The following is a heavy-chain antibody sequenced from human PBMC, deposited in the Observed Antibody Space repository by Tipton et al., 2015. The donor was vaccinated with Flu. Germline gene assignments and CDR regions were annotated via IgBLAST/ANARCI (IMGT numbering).Heavy chain of an antibody. J-gene: IGHJ6*03. CDR3: ARASNPSGSYEYYYYYYYMDV. CDR2: IYTSGST. Sequence: TLSLTCTVSGGSISSYYWSWIRQPAGKGLEWIGRIYTSGSTNYNPSLKSRVTMSVDTSKNQFSLKLSSMTAADTAVYYCARASNPSGSYEYYYYYYYMDVWGKGTTVTVSS. V-gene: IGHV4-4*07. D-gene: IGHD1-26*01. CDR1: GGSISSYY.